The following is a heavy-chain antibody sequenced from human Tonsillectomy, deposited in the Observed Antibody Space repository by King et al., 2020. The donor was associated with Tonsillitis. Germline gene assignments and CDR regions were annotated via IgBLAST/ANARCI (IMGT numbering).Heavy chain of an antibody. V-gene: IGHV4-59*08. CDR3: SRLEIEMYCSGASCYYYYYGMDV. CDR1: GGSISSYY. D-gene: IGHD2-15*01. J-gene: IGHJ6*02. Sequence: QLQESGPGLVKSSETLSLTCTVSGGSISSYYWSWIRQPPGKGLEWIGYIYYSGSTNYNPSLKSRVTISVDTSKNQFSLKVSSVTAADTAVYYCSRLEIEMYCSGASCYYYYYGMDVWGQGTTVTVSS. CDR2: IYYSGST.